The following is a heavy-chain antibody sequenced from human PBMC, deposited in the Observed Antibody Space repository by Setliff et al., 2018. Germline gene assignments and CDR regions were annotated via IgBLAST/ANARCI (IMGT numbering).Heavy chain of an antibody. D-gene: IGHD2-15*01. J-gene: IGHJ4*02. V-gene: IGHV1-18*01. CDR3: ARAPPKIVVTVAALDY. Sequence: ASVKVSCKASGYTFTSYGITWVRQAPGQGIEWMAWISAYNGYIAYAQKFQGRVTVTTDTSTSTAYIELRSLRSDDTAVYYCARAPPKIVVTVAALDYWGQGALVTVSS. CDR1: GYTFTSYG. CDR2: ISAYNGYI.